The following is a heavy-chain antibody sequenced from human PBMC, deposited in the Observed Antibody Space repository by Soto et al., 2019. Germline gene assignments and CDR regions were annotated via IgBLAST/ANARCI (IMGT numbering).Heavy chain of an antibody. CDR2: TYYRSKWYN. CDR3: AREPHSTTVVVGYYYYGMDV. D-gene: IGHD4-17*01. V-gene: IGHV6-1*01. CDR1: GDSVSSNSAA. Sequence: SQTLSLTCAISGDSVSSNSAAWNWIRQSPSRGLEWLGRTYYRSKWYNDYAVSVKSRITINPDTSKNQFSLQLNSVTPEDTAVYYCAREPHSTTVVVGYYYYGMDVWGQGTTVTVSS. J-gene: IGHJ6*02.